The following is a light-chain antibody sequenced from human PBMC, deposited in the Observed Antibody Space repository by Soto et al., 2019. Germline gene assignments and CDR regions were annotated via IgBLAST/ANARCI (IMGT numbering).Light chain of an antibody. Sequence: EIVLTQSPGTLSLSPGERATLSCRASQSVSSSYLAWYQQKPGQAPRLLIYGASSRATGIPDRFSGSGSGTDFTLTISRLVPKDFAVYYCLQYCSSPPPTFGGGTKVEIK. J-gene: IGKJ4*02. CDR2: GAS. CDR1: QSVSSSY. CDR3: LQYCSSPPPT. V-gene: IGKV3-20*01.